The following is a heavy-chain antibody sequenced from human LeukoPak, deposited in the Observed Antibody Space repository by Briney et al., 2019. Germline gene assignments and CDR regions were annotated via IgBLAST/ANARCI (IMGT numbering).Heavy chain of an antibody. CDR2: IIPIFGTA. J-gene: IGHJ4*02. V-gene: IGHV1-69*13. Sequence: EASVKVSCKASGGTFSSYAISWVRQAPGQGLEWMGEIIPIFGTANYAQKFQGRVTITADESTSTAYMELSSLRSEDTAVYYCARPAVAGLYYFDYWGQGTLVTVSS. CDR1: GGTFSSYA. D-gene: IGHD6-19*01. CDR3: ARPAVAGLYYFDY.